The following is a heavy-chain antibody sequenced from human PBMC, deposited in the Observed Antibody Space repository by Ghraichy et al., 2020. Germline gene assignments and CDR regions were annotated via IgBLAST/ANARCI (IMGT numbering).Heavy chain of an antibody. CDR3: ARESVRELLWREYYMDV. Sequence: GGSLRLSCAASGFTVSSNYMSWVRQAPGKGLEWVSVIYSGGSTYYADSVKGRFTISRDNSKNTLYLQMNSLRAEDTAVYYCARESVRELLWREYYMDVWGKGTTVTVSS. CDR1: GFTVSSNY. V-gene: IGHV3-53*01. J-gene: IGHJ6*03. CDR2: IYSGGST. D-gene: IGHD3-10*01.